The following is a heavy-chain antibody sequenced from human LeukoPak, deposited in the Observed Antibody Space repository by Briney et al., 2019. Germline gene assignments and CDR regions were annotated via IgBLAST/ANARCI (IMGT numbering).Heavy chain of an antibody. CDR2: INHSGST. D-gene: IGHD6-13*01. V-gene: IGHV4-34*01. Sequence: SETLSLTCAVYGGSFSGYYWSWIRQPPGKGLEWIGEINHSGSTNYNPSLKSRVTISVDTSKNQFSLKLSSVTAADTAVYYCARAAPSGMAAAGTNFDYWGQGTLVTVSS. CDR1: GGSFSGYY. CDR3: ARAAPSGMAAAGTNFDY. J-gene: IGHJ4*02.